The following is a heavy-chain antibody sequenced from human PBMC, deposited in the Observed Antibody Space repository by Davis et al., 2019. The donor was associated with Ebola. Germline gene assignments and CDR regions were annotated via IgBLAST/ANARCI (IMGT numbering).Heavy chain of an antibody. CDR3: ARGACSGGSCYWKYYYYYYGMDV. Sequence: AASVKVSCKASGYTFTSYYMHWVRQAPGQGLEWMGRIIPIFGTANYAQKFQGRVTITADESTSTAYMELSSLRSEDTAVYYCARGACSGGSCYWKYYYYYYGMDVWGQGTTVTVSS. CDR1: GYTFTSYY. D-gene: IGHD2-15*01. CDR2: IIPIFGTA. V-gene: IGHV1-69*13. J-gene: IGHJ6*02.